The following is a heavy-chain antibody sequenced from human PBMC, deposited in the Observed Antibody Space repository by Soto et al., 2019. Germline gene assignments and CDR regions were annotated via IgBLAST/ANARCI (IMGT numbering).Heavy chain of an antibody. V-gene: IGHV4-59*08. D-gene: IGHD2-21*02. CDR3: ARHPSDFWFDP. Sequence: SETLSLTCTVSGGSITDYYWSWIRQPPGKGLEWIGYFSYVRGTNNSPSLKSRATISGDTSKNQLSLKLSSVTAADTAVYYCARHPSDFWFDPWGQGTLVTVSS. CDR2: FSYVRGT. CDR1: GGSITDYY. J-gene: IGHJ5*02.